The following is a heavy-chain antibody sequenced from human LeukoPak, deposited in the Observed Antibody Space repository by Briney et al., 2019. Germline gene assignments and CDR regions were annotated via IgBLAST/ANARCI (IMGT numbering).Heavy chain of an antibody. CDR2: INPNIGDT. CDR3: AREYCSGGVCNNPLDS. Sequence: ASVKVSCKASGYTFNNYYTHWVRQAPGQGLEWMGWINPNIGDTNYAHNFQGRVTTTRDASISMAYMELNRLRSDDTAAYYCAREYCSGGVCNNPLDSWGQGTLVTVSS. J-gene: IGHJ4*02. V-gene: IGHV1-2*07. CDR1: GYTFNNYY. D-gene: IGHD2-8*02.